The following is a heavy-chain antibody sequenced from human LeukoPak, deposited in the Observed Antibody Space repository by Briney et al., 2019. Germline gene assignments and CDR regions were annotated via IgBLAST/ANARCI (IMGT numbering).Heavy chain of an antibody. CDR3: ARETTVTQGLDY. J-gene: IGHJ4*02. Sequence: SETLSLTCTVSGGSISSYYWSWIRQPAGKGLEWIGRIYTSGSTDYNPSLKGRVTMSVDTSKNQFSLKLSSVTVADTAVYYCARETTVTQGLDYWGQGTLVTVSS. V-gene: IGHV4-4*07. CDR1: GGSISSYY. D-gene: IGHD4-17*01. CDR2: IYTSGST.